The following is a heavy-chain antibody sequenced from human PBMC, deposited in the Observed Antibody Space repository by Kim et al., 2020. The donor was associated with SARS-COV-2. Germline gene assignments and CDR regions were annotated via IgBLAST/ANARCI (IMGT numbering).Heavy chain of an antibody. CDR3: ARGATSLYNYYYGLDV. D-gene: IGHD5-12*01. J-gene: IGHJ6*02. CDR2: VRNKPKSYTT. V-gene: IGHV3-72*01. CDR1: GFTFGDHY. Sequence: GGSLRLSCAASGFTFGDHYMDWVRQAPGKGLAWVGRVRNKPKSYTTEYAASVKGRFTISRDDSTNSLYLQMTSLETEDTAVYFCARGATSLYNYYYGLDVWGQGTTVIVSS.